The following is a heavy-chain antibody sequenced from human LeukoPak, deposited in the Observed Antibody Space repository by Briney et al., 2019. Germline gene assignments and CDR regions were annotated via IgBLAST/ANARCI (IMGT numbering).Heavy chain of an antibody. J-gene: IGHJ4*02. D-gene: IGHD5-18*01. CDR2: INPSGGST. Sequence: ASVKVSCKASGYTFTSYDINWVRQAPGQGLVWMGIINPSGGSTSYAQKFQGRVTMTRDTSTSTVYMELSSLRSEDTAVYYCAREGVNTAFDYWGQGTLVTVSS. CDR1: GYTFTSYD. CDR3: AREGVNTAFDY. V-gene: IGHV1-46*01.